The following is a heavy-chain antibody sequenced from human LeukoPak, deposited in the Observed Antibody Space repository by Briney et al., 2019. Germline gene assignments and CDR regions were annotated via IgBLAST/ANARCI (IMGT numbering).Heavy chain of an antibody. CDR3: ARKGYDSSGFNWFDP. CDR2: IHTNGNT. J-gene: IGHJ5*02. Sequence: PSETLSLTCTVSGDSLSNYYWSWIRQPAGKGLEWIGRIHTNGNTNYNPSLKSRVTMSVDTSKNQFSLKLSSVTAADTAVYYCARKGYDSSGFNWFDPWGQGTLVTVSS. CDR1: GDSLSNYY. D-gene: IGHD3-22*01. V-gene: IGHV4-4*07.